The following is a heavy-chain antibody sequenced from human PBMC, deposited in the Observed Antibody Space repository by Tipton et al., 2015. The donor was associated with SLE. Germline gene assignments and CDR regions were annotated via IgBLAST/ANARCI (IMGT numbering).Heavy chain of an antibody. CDR3: AKSEYYDSSGYYPDAFDI. CDR1: GFTFSSYA. Sequence: GSLRLSCSASGFTFSSYAMHWVRQAPGKGLEYVSATSSNGGSTYYADSVKGRFTISRDNSKNTLYLQMNSLRAEDTAVYYCAKSEYYDSSGYYPDAFDIWGQGTMVTVSS. V-gene: IGHV3-64D*06. J-gene: IGHJ3*02. D-gene: IGHD3-22*01. CDR2: TSSNGGST.